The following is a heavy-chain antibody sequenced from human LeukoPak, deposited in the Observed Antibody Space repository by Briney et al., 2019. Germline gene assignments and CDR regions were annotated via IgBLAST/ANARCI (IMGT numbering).Heavy chain of an antibody. CDR3: ARADSRDY. J-gene: IGHJ4*02. Sequence: ASVKVPCKASGYTFTGCYIHWVRQAPGQGLEWMGRINPSSGGTNYAQKFQGRVTMTRDTSISTAYMELSSLISDDSALYYCARADSRDYWGQGTLVTVSS. CDR2: INPSSGGT. CDR1: GYTFTGCY. V-gene: IGHV1-2*06.